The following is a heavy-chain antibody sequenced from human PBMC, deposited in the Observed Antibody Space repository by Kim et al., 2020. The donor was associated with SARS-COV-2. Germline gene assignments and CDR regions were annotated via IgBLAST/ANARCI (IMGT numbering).Heavy chain of an antibody. V-gene: IGHV1-2*06. Sequence: ASVKVSCKASGYTFTSSDMHWVRQAPVQGLEWMGLINPNSGGTNYSQKFQGRVTMTRDTSISTAYMELSSLRSDDTAVFYCARELLRGATIGSFDIWGQG. D-gene: IGHD1-26*01. CDR1: GYTFTSSD. J-gene: IGHJ3*02. CDR2: INPNSGGT. CDR3: ARELLRGATIGSFDI.